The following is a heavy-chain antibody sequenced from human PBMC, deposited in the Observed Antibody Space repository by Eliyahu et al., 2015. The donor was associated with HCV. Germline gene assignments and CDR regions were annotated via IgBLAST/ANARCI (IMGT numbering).Heavy chain of an antibody. Sequence: QVQLVESGGGLVKPGGSLRLSCAASGFXFSDYDMSWIRQAPGKGLEWISYINGNSGYTKYADFVKGRFTISRDNAKNSLSLQMNSLRPEDSAVYYCAREGGHNVGYYFDYWGQGTLVAVSS. V-gene: IGHV3-11*05. J-gene: IGHJ4*02. CDR2: INGNSGYT. CDR3: AREGGHNVGYYFDY. CDR1: GFXFSDYD. D-gene: IGHD5-24*01.